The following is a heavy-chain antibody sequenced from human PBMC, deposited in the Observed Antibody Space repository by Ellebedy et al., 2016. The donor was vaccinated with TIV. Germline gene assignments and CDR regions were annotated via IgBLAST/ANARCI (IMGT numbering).Heavy chain of an antibody. V-gene: IGHV5-51*01. J-gene: IGHJ4*02. D-gene: IGHD6-13*01. CDR3: ARPDKAIAADLDY. CDR1: GNKFTNYW. CDR2: IYLSDSDT. Sequence: GESLKISXKASGNKFTNYWIGWVRQTPEKGLEWMGMIYLSDSDTRYSPSFQGQVTISADKSTATAYLQWNSLKASDAAMYYCARPDKAIAADLDYWGQGTLVTVSS.